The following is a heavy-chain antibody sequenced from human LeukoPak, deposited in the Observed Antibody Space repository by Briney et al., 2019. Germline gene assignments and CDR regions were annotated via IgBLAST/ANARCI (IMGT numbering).Heavy chain of an antibody. CDR3: AREPFVVIGT. V-gene: IGHV3-21*01. CDR1: GFTFSSYS. Sequence: GGSLRLSCAATGFTFSSYSMNWVRQAPGKGLEWVSSISSSSSYIYYADSVKGRFTISRDNAKNSLYLQMNSLRAEDTAVYYCAREPFVVIGTWGQGTLVTVSS. D-gene: IGHD1-7*01. CDR2: ISSSSSYI. J-gene: IGHJ4*02.